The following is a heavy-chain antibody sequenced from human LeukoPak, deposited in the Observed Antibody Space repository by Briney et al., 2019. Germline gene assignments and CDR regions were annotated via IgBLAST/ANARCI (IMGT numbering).Heavy chain of an antibody. D-gene: IGHD3-10*01. Sequence: PSETLSLTCTVSGVSISGYYWGWIRQPPGKGLEWIGSIYYSGSTYYNPSLKSRVTISVDTSKNQFSLKLSSVTAADTAVYYCASYSSLILWFGELSPKHGMDVWGQGTTVTVSS. CDR3: ASYSSLILWFGELSPKHGMDV. CDR2: IYYSGST. J-gene: IGHJ6*02. CDR1: GVSISGYY. V-gene: IGHV4-39*07.